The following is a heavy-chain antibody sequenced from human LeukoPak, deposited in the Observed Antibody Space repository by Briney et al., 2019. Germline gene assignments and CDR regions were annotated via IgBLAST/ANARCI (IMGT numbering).Heavy chain of an antibody. CDR1: GFTFDDYA. D-gene: IGHD2-15*01. Sequence: PGRSLRLSCAASGFTFDDYAMRWVRHAPGKGLEWVSGISWNSGSIGYADSVKGRFTISRDNAKNSLYLQMNSLRAEDTALYYCAKSRGSVVVAAIYYWGQGTLVTVSS. CDR3: AKSRGSVVVAAIYY. J-gene: IGHJ4*02. CDR2: ISWNSGSI. V-gene: IGHV3-9*01.